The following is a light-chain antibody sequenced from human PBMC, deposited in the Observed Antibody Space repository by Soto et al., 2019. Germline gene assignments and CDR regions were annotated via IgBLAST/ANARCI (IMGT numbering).Light chain of an antibody. Sequence: DIQLPQSPSSLSASVGDRFTITCRASQGIRNDLGWYQQKPGKAPKRMXYAAYSLQSGVPSRFRGSGSGTEFTLTISSLQPEDFATYYCLQNNSYPSITCGQGTRLEIK. CDR3: LQNNSYPSIT. J-gene: IGKJ5*01. V-gene: IGKV1-17*01. CDR1: QGIRND. CDR2: AAY.